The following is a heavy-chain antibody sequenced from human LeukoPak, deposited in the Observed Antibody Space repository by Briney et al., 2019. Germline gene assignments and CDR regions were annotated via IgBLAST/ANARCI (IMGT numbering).Heavy chain of an antibody. CDR2: INPNSDYT. J-gene: IGHJ4*02. V-gene: IGHV1-2*02. Sequence: ASVKVSCKASGYTFTAYYIHWVRQAPGQGLEWMGWINPNSDYTKYAQKFQGRVTMTMEKSISTAYMEVSRLTSDDTAVYYCARGPSAILTAYPLDYWGQGTLVTVSS. D-gene: IGHD3-9*01. CDR3: ARGPSAILTAYPLDY. CDR1: GYTFTAYY.